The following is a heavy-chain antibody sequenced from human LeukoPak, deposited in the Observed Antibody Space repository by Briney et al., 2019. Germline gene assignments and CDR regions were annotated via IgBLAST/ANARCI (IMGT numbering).Heavy chain of an antibody. CDR2: IIPNSGGT. CDR3: ARDSRRDGYNWHY. CDR1: GYTFTGYY. J-gene: IGHJ4*02. V-gene: IGHV1-2*06. Sequence: GASVKVSCKAAGYTFTGYYMHWVREAPGHGLEWMGRIIPNSGGTNYAQKFQRRATMTRDTSISTAYTERSRLRSDDTAVYYCARDSRRDGYNWHYWGQGTLVSFSS. D-gene: IGHD5-24*01.